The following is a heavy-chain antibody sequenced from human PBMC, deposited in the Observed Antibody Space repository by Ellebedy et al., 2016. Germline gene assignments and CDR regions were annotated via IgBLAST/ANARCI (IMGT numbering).Heavy chain of an antibody. CDR1: NTYY. V-gene: IGHV4-39*01. CDR2: IYYSGST. Sequence: NTYYMSWVRQPPGKGLEWIGSIYYSGSTYYNPSLKSRVTISVDTSKNQFSLKLSSVTAADTAVYYCARLTMVRGVIITLYYFDYWGQGTLVTVSS. J-gene: IGHJ4*02. D-gene: IGHD3-10*01. CDR3: ARLTMVRGVIITLYYFDY.